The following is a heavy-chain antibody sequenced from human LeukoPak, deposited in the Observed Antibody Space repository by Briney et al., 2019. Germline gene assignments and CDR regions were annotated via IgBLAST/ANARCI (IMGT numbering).Heavy chain of an antibody. J-gene: IGHJ4*02. CDR3: ASNGDYYFDY. Sequence: PSETLSLTCAVYGGSFSGYYWSWIRQPPGKGLEWIGEINHSGSTNYNPSLKSRVTISVDTSKNQFSLKLSSVTAADTAVYYCASNGDYYFDYWGQGTLVTVSS. V-gene: IGHV4-34*01. CDR1: GGSFSGYY. CDR2: INHSGST. D-gene: IGHD4-17*01.